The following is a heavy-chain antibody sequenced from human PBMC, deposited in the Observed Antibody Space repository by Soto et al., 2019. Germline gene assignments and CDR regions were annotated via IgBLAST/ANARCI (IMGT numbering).Heavy chain of an antibody. V-gene: IGHV4-31*11. CDR1: GGSISSGGYY. J-gene: IGHJ4*02. Sequence: SETLSPSCAVSGGSISSGGYYWSWIRQQPGEGLEWIGYIYYSGSTYYNPSLKSRVTISVDTSKNQFPLKLSSVTAADTAVYYCGTEPVIWGQGTLVTVSS. CDR2: IYYSGST. D-gene: IGHD3-10*01. CDR3: GTEPVI.